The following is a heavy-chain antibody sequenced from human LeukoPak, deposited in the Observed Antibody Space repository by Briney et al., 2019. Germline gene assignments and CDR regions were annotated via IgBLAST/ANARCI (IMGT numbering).Heavy chain of an antibody. CDR1: GNYW. J-gene: IGHJ4*02. Sequence: GGSLRLSCAASGNYWMHWVRQAPGKGLVWVSHINSDGSWTSYADSVKGRFTISRDNAKNTLYLQMNSLTAEDTAVYYCIRDLGGRSGHWGQGTLVTVSS. CDR3: IRDLGGRSGH. CDR2: INSDGSWT. D-gene: IGHD1-26*01. V-gene: IGHV3-74*01.